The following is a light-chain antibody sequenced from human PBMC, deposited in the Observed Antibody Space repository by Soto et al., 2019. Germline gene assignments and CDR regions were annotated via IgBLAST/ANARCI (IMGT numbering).Light chain of an antibody. CDR1: SSNIGSNT. Sequence: QAVLNQPPSASGTPGQRVTISCFGSSSNIGSNTVNWYQQLPGTAPKLLIYSNNQRPSGVPDRFSGSKSGTSASLAISGLQSEDEADYYCAAWDDSLNGRYVFGTGTKVTVL. V-gene: IGLV1-44*01. CDR2: SNN. J-gene: IGLJ1*01. CDR3: AAWDDSLNGRYV.